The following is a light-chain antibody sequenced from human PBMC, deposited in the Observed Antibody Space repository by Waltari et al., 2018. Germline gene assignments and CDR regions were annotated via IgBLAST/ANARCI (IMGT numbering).Light chain of an antibody. V-gene: IGKV1-33*01. J-gene: IGKJ2*01. CDR1: QDSSNH. CDR2: EAS. Sequence: DVQMTQSPSSLSASVGDRVTITCQASQDSSNHVNWYQQKAGEAPKLLIYEASNLKTGVPSRFSGSGSGTDFTFTISSLQPEDIATYYCQQCDNLPLYTFGQGTKLEIK. CDR3: QQCDNLPLYT.